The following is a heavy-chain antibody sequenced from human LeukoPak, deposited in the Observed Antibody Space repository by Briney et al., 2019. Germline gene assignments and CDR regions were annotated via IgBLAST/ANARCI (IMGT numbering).Heavy chain of an antibody. CDR3: AKDRGGGSQLGDAFDV. J-gene: IGHJ3*01. D-gene: IGHD2-15*01. Sequence: PGGSLRLSCAASGFTFSSYWMHWVRQAPGKGLVWVSRINSDGRSTNYADSVKGRFIISRDNAKNSLYLQMNSLRAEDTALYFCAKDRGGGSQLGDAFDVWGQGTMVSVSS. V-gene: IGHV3-74*01. CDR1: GFTFSSYW. CDR2: INSDGRST.